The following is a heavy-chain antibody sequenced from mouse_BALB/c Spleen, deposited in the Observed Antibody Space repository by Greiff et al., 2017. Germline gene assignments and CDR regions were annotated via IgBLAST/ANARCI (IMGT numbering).Heavy chain of an antibody. V-gene: IGHV1S81*02. CDR3: AKSVVPYYAMDY. Sequence: QVQLKQPGAELVKPGASVKLSCKASGYTFTSYWMHWVKQRPGQGLEWIGEINPSNGRTNYNEKFKSKATLTVDKSSSTAYMQLSSLTSEDSAVYYCAKSVVPYYAMDYWGQGTSVTVSS. CDR1: GYTFTSYW. J-gene: IGHJ4*01. D-gene: IGHD1-1*01. CDR2: INPSNGRT.